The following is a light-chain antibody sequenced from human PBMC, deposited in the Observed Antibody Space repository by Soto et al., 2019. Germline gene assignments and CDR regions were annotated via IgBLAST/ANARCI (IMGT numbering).Light chain of an antibody. CDR2: DAS. CDR3: QQYNSYPYT. J-gene: IGKJ2*01. Sequence: IQMTQSPSTLSASVGDRVTITCRASQSVSSWLAWYQQKPGKAPKLLIYDASTLESGVPSTFGGSGSGTEFTLTISSLQPEDFATYFCQQYNSYPYTFGQGTKLEI. V-gene: IGKV1-5*01. CDR1: QSVSSW.